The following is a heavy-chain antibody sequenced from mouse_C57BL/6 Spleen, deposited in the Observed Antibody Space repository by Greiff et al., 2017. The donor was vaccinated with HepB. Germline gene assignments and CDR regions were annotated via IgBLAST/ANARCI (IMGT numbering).Heavy chain of an antibody. CDR2: ISYDGSN. CDR1: GYSITSGYY. Sequence: EVKLQESGPGLVKPSQSLSLTCSVTGYSITSGYYWNWIRQFPGNKLEWMGYISYDGSNNYNPSLKNRISITRDTSKNQFFLKLNSVTTEDTATYYCARGDYDYDGVFAYWSQGTLVTVSA. J-gene: IGHJ3*01. D-gene: IGHD2-4*01. V-gene: IGHV3-6*01. CDR3: ARGDYDYDGVFAY.